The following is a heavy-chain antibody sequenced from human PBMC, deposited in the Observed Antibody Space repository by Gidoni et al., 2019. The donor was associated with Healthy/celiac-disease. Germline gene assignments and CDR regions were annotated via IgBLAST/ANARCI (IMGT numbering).Heavy chain of an antibody. CDR1: GFTFDDYA. D-gene: IGHD3-22*01. Sequence: EVQLVESGGGLVQPGRSLRLSCAASGFTFDDYAMHWVRQAPGKGLEWVSGISWNSGSIGYADSVKGRFTISRDNAKNSLYLQMSSLRAEDTALYYCAKSDSSGYTPPFDYWGQGTLVTVSS. CDR2: ISWNSGSI. J-gene: IGHJ4*02. V-gene: IGHV3-9*01. CDR3: AKSDSSGYTPPFDY.